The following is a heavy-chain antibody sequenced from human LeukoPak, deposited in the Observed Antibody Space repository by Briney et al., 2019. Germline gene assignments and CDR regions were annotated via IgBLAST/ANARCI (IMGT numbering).Heavy chain of an antibody. CDR2: ITEDGCTT. D-gene: IGHD3-10*01. V-gene: IGHV3-43*02. J-gene: IGHJ6*04. Sequence: GGSLRLSCAASGFTFAHFAMHWVRQSPGKGLEWVSLITEDGCTTYYADSSKGRFTVSRDNSQNTLYLEMNSLRTEHTPLYFCVKADLWMSLLTATGQYWGKGTTVTVSS. CDR3: VKADLWMSLLTATGQY. CDR1: GFTFAHFA.